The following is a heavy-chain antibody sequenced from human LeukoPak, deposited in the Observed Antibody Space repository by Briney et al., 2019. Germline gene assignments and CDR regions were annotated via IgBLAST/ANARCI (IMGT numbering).Heavy chain of an antibody. CDR1: GFTFSTYA. Sequence: GGSLRLSCAASGFTFSTYAMSWVRQAPGKGLEWVSGISGSGDNTNYADSVKGRFTISRDNSKNTLSLQMNSLRAEDTAVYYCASSGYPFYYYYYMDVWGKGTTVTISS. CDR2: ISGSGDNT. CDR3: ASSGYPFYYYYYMDV. J-gene: IGHJ6*03. V-gene: IGHV3-23*01. D-gene: IGHD5-12*01.